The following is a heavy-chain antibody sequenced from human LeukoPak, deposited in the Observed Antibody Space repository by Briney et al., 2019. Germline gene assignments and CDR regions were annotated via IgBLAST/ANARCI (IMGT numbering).Heavy chain of an antibody. Sequence: GSLRLSCAASGFTFSGYWMHWVRQAPGKGLVWVSRINSDGSSTSYADSVKGRFTISRDNSKNTLYLQMNSLRAEDTAVYYCTTDGAYSSSSDFDYWGQGTLVTVSS. J-gene: IGHJ4*02. CDR3: TTDGAYSSSSDFDY. D-gene: IGHD6-6*01. CDR2: INSDGSST. CDR1: GFTFSGYW. V-gene: IGHV3-74*01.